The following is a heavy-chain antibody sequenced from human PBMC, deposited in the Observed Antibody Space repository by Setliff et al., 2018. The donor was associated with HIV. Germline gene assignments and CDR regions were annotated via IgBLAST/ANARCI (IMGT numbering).Heavy chain of an antibody. V-gene: IGHV5-51*01. CDR3: ARPRGNDYAGSGFDN. CDR2: IYPFDSET. J-gene: IGHJ4*02. Sequence: GESLKISCQGSGYNFVDYSIAWVRQVPGKGLEWMGIIYPFDSETRYSPSFQGQVTISADKSINTAYLQWTTLKASDSAMYYCARPRGNDYAGSGFDNWGQGTLVTVSS. D-gene: IGHD2-2*01. CDR1: GYNFVDYS.